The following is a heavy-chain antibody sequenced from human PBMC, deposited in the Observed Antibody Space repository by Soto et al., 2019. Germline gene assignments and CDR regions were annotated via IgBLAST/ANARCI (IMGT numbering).Heavy chain of an antibody. V-gene: IGHV4-59*01. J-gene: IGHJ4*02. Sequence: QVQLQESGPGLVKPSETLSLTCTVSGGSISSYYWSWIRQPPGKGLEWIGYIYYSGITNYNPSLKSRVTISVDSSKSQFSLNLSSVTAADTAIYYCVRGLMNFDYCVQGALVTVSS. CDR1: GGSISSYY. D-gene: IGHD3-16*01. CDR3: VRGLMNFDY. CDR2: IYYSGIT.